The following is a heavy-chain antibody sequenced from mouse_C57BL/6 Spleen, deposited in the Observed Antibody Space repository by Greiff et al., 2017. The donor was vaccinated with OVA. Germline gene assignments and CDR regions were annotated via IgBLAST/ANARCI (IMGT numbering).Heavy chain of an antibody. Sequence: EVQLQQSGAELVRPGASVKLSCTASGFNIKDYYMHWVKQRPEQGLEWIGRIDPEDGDPAYAPKFQGKATMTADTSSNTAYLQLSSLTSEDTAVYYCTRDGYAMDYWGQGTSVTVSS. J-gene: IGHJ4*01. D-gene: IGHD2-3*01. CDR1: GFNIKDYY. V-gene: IGHV14-1*01. CDR2: IDPEDGDP. CDR3: TRDGYAMDY.